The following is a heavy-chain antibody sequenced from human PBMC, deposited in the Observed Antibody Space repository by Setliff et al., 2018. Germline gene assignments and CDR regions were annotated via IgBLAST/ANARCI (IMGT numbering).Heavy chain of an antibody. CDR2: INSDGSST. V-gene: IGHV3-74*01. CDR3: ARTTGYRLEGDFDY. D-gene: IGHD3-16*01. J-gene: IGHJ4*02. Sequence: PGGSLRLSCAASGFTFSSYWMHWVRQAPGKGLVWVSRINSDGSSTSYADSVKGRFTVSRDNAKNSLYLQMTSLRAEDTAIYYCARTTGYRLEGDFDYWGQGTLVTVSS. CDR1: GFTFSSYW.